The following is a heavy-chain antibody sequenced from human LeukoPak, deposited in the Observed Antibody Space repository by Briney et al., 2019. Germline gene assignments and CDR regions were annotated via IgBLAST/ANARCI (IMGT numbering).Heavy chain of an antibody. CDR3: ARTYNWNYFDY. Sequence: ASVKVSCKASGYTFTSYDINWVRQATGQGLEWMGWMNPNSGNTGYAQKFQGRVTITRNTSISKAYMELSSLRSEDTAVYYCARTYNWNYFDYWGQGTLVTVSS. CDR1: GYTFTSYD. D-gene: IGHD1-20*01. V-gene: IGHV1-8*03. J-gene: IGHJ4*02. CDR2: MNPNSGNT.